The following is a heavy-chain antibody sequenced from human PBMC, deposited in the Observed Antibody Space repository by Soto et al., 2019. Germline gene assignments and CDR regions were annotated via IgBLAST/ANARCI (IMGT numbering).Heavy chain of an antibody. V-gene: IGHV5-10-1*01. J-gene: IGHJ6*02. Sequence: PGESLKISCKGSGYSFTSYWISWVRQMPGKGLEWMGRIDPSDSYTNYSPSFQGHVTISADKSISTAYLQWSSLKASDTAMYYCARYGSGSYYKYYYGMDVWGQGTTVTVSS. CDR1: GYSFTSYW. CDR3: ARYGSGSYYKYYYGMDV. CDR2: IDPSDSYT. D-gene: IGHD3-10*01.